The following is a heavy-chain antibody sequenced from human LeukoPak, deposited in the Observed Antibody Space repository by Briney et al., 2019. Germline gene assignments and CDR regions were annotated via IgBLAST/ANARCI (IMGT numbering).Heavy chain of an antibody. CDR3: ARSYYYDSSGYYY. CDR2: IYTSGST. CDR1: GGSISSSSYY. D-gene: IGHD3-22*01. J-gene: IGHJ4*02. Sequence: SETLSLTCTVSGGSISSSSYYWGWIRQPPGKGLEWIGRIYTSGSTNYNPSLKSRVTMSVDTSKNQFSLKLGSVTAADTAVYYCARSYYYDSSGYYYWGQGTLVTVSS. V-gene: IGHV4-39*07.